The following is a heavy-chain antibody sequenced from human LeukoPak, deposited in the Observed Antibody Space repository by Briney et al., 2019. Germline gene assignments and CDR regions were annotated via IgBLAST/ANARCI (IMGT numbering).Heavy chain of an antibody. D-gene: IGHD2-15*01. V-gene: IGHV1-2*02. CDR1: GYTFTGYY. CDR2: IGPSNGDT. CDR3: ARDFPSGSGGVDY. J-gene: IGHJ4*02. Sequence: ASVTVSCKPSGYTFTGYYLHWVRQAPGQGLEWMGWIGPSNGDTNYAQKFQGRVTMTRDTSISTAYMDLGRLTSDDTAVYYCARDFPSGSGGVDYWGQGTLVTVSS.